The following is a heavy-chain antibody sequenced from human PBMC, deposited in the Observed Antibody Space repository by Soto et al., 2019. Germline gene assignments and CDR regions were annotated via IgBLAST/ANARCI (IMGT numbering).Heavy chain of an antibody. V-gene: IGHV4-30-4*01. J-gene: IGHJ4*02. Sequence: SETLSLTCTVSGGSISSGDYYWSWIRQPPGKGLEWIGYIYYSGSTYYNPSLKSRVTISVDTSKNQFSLKLSSVSAADTAVYYCATIYSSSRAAVPTNYFFDYLGQATLVSVSS. CDR3: ATIYSSSRAAVPTNYFFDY. CDR2: IYYSGST. CDR1: GGSISSGDYY. D-gene: IGHD6-6*01.